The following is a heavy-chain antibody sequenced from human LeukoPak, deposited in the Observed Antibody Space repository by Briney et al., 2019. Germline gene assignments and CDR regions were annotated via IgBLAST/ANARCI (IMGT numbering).Heavy chain of an antibody. J-gene: IGHJ6*02. V-gene: IGHV5-51*01. CDR1: GYDFTNYW. CDR3: ARLRNGYYYGVDV. CDR2: FYPGDSDT. Sequence: GESLKISCKSSGYDFTNYWVGWVRQMPGKGLEWMGIFYPGDSDTRYNPPFQGQVTISADKSISTASLQWSSLKASDTAMYYCARLRNGYYYGVDVWGQGTTVTVSS. D-gene: IGHD2-8*01.